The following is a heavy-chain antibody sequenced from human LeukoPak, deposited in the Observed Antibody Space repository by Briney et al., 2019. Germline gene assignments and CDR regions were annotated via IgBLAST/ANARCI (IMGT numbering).Heavy chain of an antibody. CDR1: GYTFTDYF. CDR3: ARGLYCSSARCFAAQRPPY. D-gene: IGHD2-2*01. CDR2: IDPKSGDT. Sequence: ASVKVSCKASGYTFTDYFMHWLRQAPGQGLEWMGWIDPKSGDTNYSQKFQGRVAMTRDTSITTAYMELSWLKSDDTAVYYCARGLYCSSARCFAAQRPPYWGQGTLVTVSP. V-gene: IGHV1-2*02. J-gene: IGHJ4*02.